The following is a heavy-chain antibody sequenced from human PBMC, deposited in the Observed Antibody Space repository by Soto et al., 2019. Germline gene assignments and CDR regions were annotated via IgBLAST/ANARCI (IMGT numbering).Heavy chain of an antibody. CDR1: GFPFSNYA. V-gene: IGHV3-48*01. D-gene: IGHD5-12*01. CDR2: ISSSSSTI. CDR3: ARADSGYAHGYYYYGMDV. J-gene: IGHJ6*02. Sequence: GGSLRLSCVASGFPFSNYAMTWVRQAPGKGLEWVSYISSSSSTIYYADSVKGRFTISRDNAKNSLYLQMNSLRAEDTAVYYCARADSGYAHGYYYYGMDVWGQGTTVTVSS.